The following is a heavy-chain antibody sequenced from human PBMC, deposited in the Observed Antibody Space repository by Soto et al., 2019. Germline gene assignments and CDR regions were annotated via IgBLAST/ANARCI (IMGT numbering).Heavy chain of an antibody. CDR3: ARDLGDFWGGLSIDY. V-gene: IGHV1-2*02. J-gene: IGHJ4*02. CDR1: GYTFTGYY. CDR2: INPNSGGT. D-gene: IGHD3-3*01. Sequence: ASVKVSCKASGYTFTGYYMHWVRQAPGQGLEWMGWINPNSGGTNYAQKFQGRVTMTRDTSISTAYMELSRLRSDDTAVYYCARDLGDFWGGLSIDYWGQGTLVTVSS.